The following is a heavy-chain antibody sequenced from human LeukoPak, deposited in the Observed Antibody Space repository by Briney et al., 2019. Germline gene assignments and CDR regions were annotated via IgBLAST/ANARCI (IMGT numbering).Heavy chain of an antibody. CDR1: GFTFSSYS. V-gene: IGHV3-21*01. D-gene: IGHD3-9*01. Sequence: GGSLRLSCAASGFTFSSYSMIWVRQAPGKGLEWVSSISISSSYIYYADSVKGQFTISRDNAKNLLYLQMNSLRAEDTAVYYCARDSGRGLTSYSNYNWFDPWGQGTLVTVSS. CDR2: ISISSSYI. J-gene: IGHJ5*02. CDR3: ARDSGRGLTSYSNYNWFDP.